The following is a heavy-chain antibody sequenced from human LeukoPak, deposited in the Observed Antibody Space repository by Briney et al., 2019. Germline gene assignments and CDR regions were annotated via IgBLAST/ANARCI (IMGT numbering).Heavy chain of an antibody. Sequence: GRSLRLSCAASGFTFSSYAMHWVRQAPGKGLEWVAVISYDGSNKYYADSVKGRFTISRDNSKNTLYLQMNSLRAEDTAVYYCARDGPMVRGVTFTDYWGQGTLVTVSS. CDR1: GFTFSSYA. CDR3: ARDGPMVRGVTFTDY. J-gene: IGHJ4*02. D-gene: IGHD3-10*01. CDR2: ISYDGSNK. V-gene: IGHV3-30-3*01.